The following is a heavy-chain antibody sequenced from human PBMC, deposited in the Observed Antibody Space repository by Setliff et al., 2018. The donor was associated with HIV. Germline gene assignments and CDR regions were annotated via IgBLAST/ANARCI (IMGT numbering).Heavy chain of an antibody. D-gene: IGHD6-19*01. CDR3: AMAVADRGVYYLDY. CDR2: IYYSGSA. V-gene: IGHV4-31*03. Sequence: SETLSLTCIVSGVSISSGGYYWSWVRQHPGKGLEWIGYIYYSGSAYYNPSLQNRIDISVDASTNRFSLKLTSVTAADTAVYYCAMAVADRGVYYLDYWGQGTLVTVSS. CDR1: GVSISSGGYY. J-gene: IGHJ4*01.